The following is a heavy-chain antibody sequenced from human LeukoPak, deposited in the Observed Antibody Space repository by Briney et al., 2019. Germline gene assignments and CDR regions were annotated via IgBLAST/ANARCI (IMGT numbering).Heavy chain of an antibody. CDR1: GYTFTSYG. CDR3: ARGLVGATKGPPYFDY. Sequence: ASVKVSCRASGYTFTSYGISWVRQAPGQGLEWMGWISAYNGNTNYAQKLQGRVTMTTDTSTSTAYMELRSLRSDDTAVYYCARGLVGATKGPPYFDYWGQGTLVTVSS. J-gene: IGHJ4*02. D-gene: IGHD1-26*01. V-gene: IGHV1-18*01. CDR2: ISAYNGNT.